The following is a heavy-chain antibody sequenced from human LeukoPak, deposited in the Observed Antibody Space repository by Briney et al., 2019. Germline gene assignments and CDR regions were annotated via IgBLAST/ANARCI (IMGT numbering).Heavy chain of an antibody. V-gene: IGHV1-2*02. CDR3: ARDGGLDY. CDR2: INPNSGDT. Sequence: ASVKVSCKASGYTFTDYYMHWVRQAPGQWLEWMGWINPNSGDTNYAQKFQGRVTMTRDTSMNTAYMELSRLRSDDTAVYYCARDGGLDYWGQGTLVTVSS. CDR1: GYTFTDYY. D-gene: IGHD6-25*01. J-gene: IGHJ4*02.